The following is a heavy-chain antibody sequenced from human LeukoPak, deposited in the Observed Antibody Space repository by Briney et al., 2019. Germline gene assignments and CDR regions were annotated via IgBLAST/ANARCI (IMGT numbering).Heavy chain of an antibody. Sequence: SETLSLTCTVSGGSISSYYWSWIRQPPGKGLEWIGYIYYSGSTNYNPSLKSRVTISLDTSKNQFSLKVTSVTAADTAVYYCARGSYYESSGYFVYYFDYWGQGTLVTVSS. D-gene: IGHD3-22*01. V-gene: IGHV4-59*01. CDR3: ARGSYYESSGYFVYYFDY. J-gene: IGHJ4*02. CDR1: GGSISSYY. CDR2: IYYSGST.